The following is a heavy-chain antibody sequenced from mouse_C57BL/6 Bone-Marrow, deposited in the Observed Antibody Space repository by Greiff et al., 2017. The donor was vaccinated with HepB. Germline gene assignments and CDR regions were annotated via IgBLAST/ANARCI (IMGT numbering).Heavy chain of an antibody. J-gene: IGHJ2*01. D-gene: IGHD1-1*01. V-gene: IGHV1-63*01. Sequence: QVQLKESGAELVRPGTSVKMSCKASGYTFTNYWIGWAKQRPGHGLEWIGDIYPGGGYTNYNEKFKGKATLTADKSSSTAYMQFSSLTSEDSAIYYCARRMIYYGSLDYWGQGTTLTVSS. CDR1: GYTFTNYW. CDR3: ARRMIYYGSLDY. CDR2: IYPGGGYT.